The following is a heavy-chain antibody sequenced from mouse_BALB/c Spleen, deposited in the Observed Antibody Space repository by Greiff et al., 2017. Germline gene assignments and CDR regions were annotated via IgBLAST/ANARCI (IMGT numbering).Heavy chain of an antibody. Sequence: QVQLKQSGPELVKPGASVRISCKASGYTFTSYYIHWVKQRPGQGLEWIGWIYPGNVNTKYNEKFKGKATLTADKSSSTAYMQLSSLTSEDSAVYFCATGSYFDYWGQGTTLTVSS. D-gene: IGHD1-1*01. J-gene: IGHJ2*01. CDR2: IYPGNVNT. V-gene: IGHV1S56*01. CDR3: ATGSYFDY. CDR1: GYTFTSYY.